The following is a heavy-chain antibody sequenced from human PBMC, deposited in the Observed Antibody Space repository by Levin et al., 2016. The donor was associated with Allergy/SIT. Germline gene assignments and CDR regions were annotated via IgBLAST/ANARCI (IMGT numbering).Heavy chain of an antibody. CDR1: GFTFTAYG. V-gene: IGHV3-30*18. D-gene: IGHD4-17*01. CDR2: ISYDGSNK. Sequence: GGSLRLSCAASGFTFTAYGMHWVRQAPGKGLEWVAFISYDGSNKYYADSVKGRFTVSRDNSKNTLYLQMNSLRAEDTAVYYCAKDATPDYGDYIFDYWGQGTLVTVSS. CDR3: AKDATPDYGDYIFDY. J-gene: IGHJ4*02.